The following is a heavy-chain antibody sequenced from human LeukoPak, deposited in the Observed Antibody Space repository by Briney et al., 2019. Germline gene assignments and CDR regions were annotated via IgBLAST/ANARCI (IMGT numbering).Heavy chain of an antibody. V-gene: IGHV3-66*04. Sequence: GGSLRLSCAASGFTVSSNYMSWVRQAPGKGLEWVSVIYGGGNTYYGDSVKGRFTISRDNAKNSLYLQMNSLRAEDTAVYYCARLNDAFDIWGQGTMVTVSS. CDR2: IYGGGNT. CDR1: GFTVSSNY. CDR3: ARLNDAFDI. J-gene: IGHJ3*02.